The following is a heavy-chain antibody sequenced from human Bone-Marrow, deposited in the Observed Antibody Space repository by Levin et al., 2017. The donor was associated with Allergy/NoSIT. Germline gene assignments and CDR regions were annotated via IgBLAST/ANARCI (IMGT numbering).Heavy chain of an antibody. Sequence: SETLSLTCTVSGGSISSYYWSWIRQPPGKGLEWIGYIYYSGSTNYNPSLKSRVTISVDTSKNQFSLKLSSVTAADTAVYYCARDPGPSSRITMVRGVAWGWFDPWGQGTLVTVSS. V-gene: IGHV4-59*01. J-gene: IGHJ5*02. CDR3: ARDPGPSSRITMVRGVAWGWFDP. CDR1: GGSISSYY. CDR2: IYYSGST. D-gene: IGHD3-10*01.